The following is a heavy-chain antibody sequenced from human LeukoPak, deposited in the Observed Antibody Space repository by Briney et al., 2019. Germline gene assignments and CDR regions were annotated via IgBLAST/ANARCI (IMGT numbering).Heavy chain of an antibody. Sequence: GGSLRLSCAASGFTFSSYEMNWVRQAPGKGLEWVSYISSSGSTMYYADSVKGRFTISRDNAKNSLYLQMNSLRAEDTAVYYCARADYYYYMDVLGKGTTVTVSS. J-gene: IGHJ6*03. CDR1: GFTFSSYE. CDR2: ISSSGSTM. CDR3: ARADYYYYMDV. V-gene: IGHV3-48*03.